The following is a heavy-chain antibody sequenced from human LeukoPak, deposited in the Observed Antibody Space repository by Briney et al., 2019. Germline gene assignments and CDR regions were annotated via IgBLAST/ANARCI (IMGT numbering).Heavy chain of an antibody. CDR3: ARHGTPAAAGSVFDI. CDR2: IYPSDSHN. V-gene: IGHV5-51*01. D-gene: IGHD6-13*01. J-gene: IGHJ3*02. Sequence: HGESLKISCKGSGYRFSDYWIGWVRQMPGKGLECMGVIYPSDSHNKYSPSFQGQVTISADKSINTAHLQWSSLKASDTAMYYCARHGTPAAAGSVFDIWGQGTMVTVSS. CDR1: GYRFSDYW.